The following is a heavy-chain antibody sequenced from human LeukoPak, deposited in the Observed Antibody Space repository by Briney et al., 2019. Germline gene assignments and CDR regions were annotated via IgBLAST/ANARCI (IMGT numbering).Heavy chain of an antibody. CDR2: INVCNGNT. CDR1: GYTFTSYA. V-gene: IGHV1-3*01. D-gene: IGHD2-15*01. Sequence: ASVKVSCKASGYTFTSYAMHWVRQAPGKGLDGMGCINVCNGNTKYPQKFQGRVTITRDTSASTAYMELSSLRSEDTAVYYCARVLVVVAATHAFDIWGQGTMVTVSS. J-gene: IGHJ3*02. CDR3: ARVLVVVAATHAFDI.